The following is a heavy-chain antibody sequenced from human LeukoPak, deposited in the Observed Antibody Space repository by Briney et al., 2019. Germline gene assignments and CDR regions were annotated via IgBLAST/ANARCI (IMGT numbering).Heavy chain of an antibody. V-gene: IGHV3-74*01. CDR1: GFTFSSYW. J-gene: IGHJ4*02. CDR2: INPDGLST. Sequence: PGGSLRLSCAASGFTFSSYWIHWVRQAPGKGLLWVSRINPDGLSTSHADPVKGRFTISRDNSQNTLYLQMNSLRAEDTAVYYCAKDLGGYDYWGQGTLVTVSS. CDR3: AKDLGGYDY. D-gene: IGHD3-22*01.